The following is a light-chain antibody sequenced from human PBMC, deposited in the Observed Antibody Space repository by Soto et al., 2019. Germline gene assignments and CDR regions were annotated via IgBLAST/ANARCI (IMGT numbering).Light chain of an antibody. Sequence: DVPMTQSPSSLSAFVGGSVTITCRASQSISNFLNWYQQKPGKAPKLLIYAASSLQSGVPSRFSGSGSGTDFTLTIRSLQPEDFASYYCQQSYTTPHTFGQGTKLEIK. CDR3: QQSYTTPHT. CDR2: AAS. CDR1: QSISNF. V-gene: IGKV1-39*01. J-gene: IGKJ2*01.